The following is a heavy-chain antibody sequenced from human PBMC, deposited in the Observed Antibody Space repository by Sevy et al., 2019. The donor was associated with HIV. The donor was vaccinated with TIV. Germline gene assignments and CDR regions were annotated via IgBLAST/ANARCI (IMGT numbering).Heavy chain of an antibody. CDR2: INHSGST. D-gene: IGHD2-2*01. Sequence: SETLSLTCAVYGGSFSGYYWSWIRQPPGKGLEWIGEINHSGSTNYNPSLKSRVTISVDTSKNQFSLKLRSVTAGDTAVYYCARHCSGTSCSHAFDIWGQGTMVTVSS. V-gene: IGHV4-34*01. CDR1: GGSFSGYY. J-gene: IGHJ3*02. CDR3: ARHCSGTSCSHAFDI.